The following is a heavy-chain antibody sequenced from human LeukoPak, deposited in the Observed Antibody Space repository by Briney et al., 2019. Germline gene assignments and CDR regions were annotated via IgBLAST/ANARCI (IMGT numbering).Heavy chain of an antibody. J-gene: IGHJ4*02. CDR3: ARDHRYSSGWYRFDH. CDR1: GGSISSYY. Sequence: SETLSLTCTVSGGSISSYYWSWIRQPPGKGLEWVGYIYYSGSTNYNPSLKSRVTISVDTSKNQFSLKLSSVTAADTAVYYCARDHRYSSGWYRFDHWGQGTLVTVSS. D-gene: IGHD6-19*01. V-gene: IGHV4-59*01. CDR2: IYYSGST.